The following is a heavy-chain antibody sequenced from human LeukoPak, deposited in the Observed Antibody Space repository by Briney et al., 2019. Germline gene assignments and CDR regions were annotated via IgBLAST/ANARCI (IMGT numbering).Heavy chain of an antibody. J-gene: IGHJ4*02. CDR2: ISYDGGNK. CDR1: GFTFSGFS. V-gene: IGHV3-30*04. CDR3: ARDFGLAYFDY. Sequence: GGSLRLSCAASGFTFSGFSIHWVRQAPGKGLEWVAVISYDGGNKYYADSVKGRFTISRDKSQNTLYLQMNSLRAEDTAVYYCARDFGLAYFDYWGQGTLVTVSS. D-gene: IGHD3/OR15-3a*01.